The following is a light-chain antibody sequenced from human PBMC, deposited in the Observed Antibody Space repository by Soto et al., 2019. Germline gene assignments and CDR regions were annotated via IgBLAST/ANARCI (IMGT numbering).Light chain of an antibody. CDR3: QQLNSYPLT. J-gene: IGKJ4*01. CDR1: QGISSY. Sequence: DIQLTQSPSFLSASVGARVTITCRASQGISSYLAWYQQKPGKAPKLLSYAASTLQSGVPSRFSGSGSGTEFTLTISSLQPEDFETYYCQQLNSYPLTFGGGTKVDIK. V-gene: IGKV1-9*01. CDR2: AAS.